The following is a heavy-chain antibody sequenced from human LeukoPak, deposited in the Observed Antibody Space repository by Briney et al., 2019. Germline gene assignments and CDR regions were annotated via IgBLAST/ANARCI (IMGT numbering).Heavy chain of an antibody. CDR1: GFTFSSYA. D-gene: IGHD3-10*01. V-gene: IGHV3-23*01. J-gene: IGHJ4*02. CDR2: ISGSGGST. CDR3: AKVKDPITMVRGVIIYFDY. Sequence: GGSLRLSCAASGFTFSSYAMSWVRQSPGKGLEWVSAISGSGGSTYYADSVKGRFTISRDNSKNTLYLQMNSLRAEDTAVYYCAKVKDPITMVRGVIIYFDYWGQGTLVTVSS.